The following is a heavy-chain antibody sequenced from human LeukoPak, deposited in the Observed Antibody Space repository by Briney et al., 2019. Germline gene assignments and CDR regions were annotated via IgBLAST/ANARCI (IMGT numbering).Heavy chain of an antibody. V-gene: IGHV3-33*01. J-gene: IGHJ4*02. CDR1: GLTFRNYG. CDR3: ASAVLRYFDWLLYPTPLDY. Sequence: QPGGSLRLSCAASGLTFRNYGMHWVRQAPGKGLEWVAVIWYDGSNKYYADSVKGRFTISRDTSKDTLYLQTNSLRAEDTAVYYCASAVLRYFDWLLYPTPLDYWGQGTLVTVSS. D-gene: IGHD3-9*01. CDR2: IWYDGSNK.